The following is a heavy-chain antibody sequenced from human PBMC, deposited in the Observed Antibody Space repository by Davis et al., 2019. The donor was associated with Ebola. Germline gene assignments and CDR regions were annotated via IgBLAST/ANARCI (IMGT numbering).Heavy chain of an antibody. V-gene: IGHV3-30*18. Sequence: GESLKISCAASGFTFSSYGMHWVRQAPGKGLEWVAVISYDGSNKYYADSVKGRFTISRDNSKNTLYLQMNSLRAEDTAVYYCAKDLSVADSVYWGRGTVVTVSS. CDR3: AKDLSVADSVY. CDR1: GFTFSSYG. J-gene: IGHJ4*02. D-gene: IGHD6-19*01. CDR2: ISYDGSNK.